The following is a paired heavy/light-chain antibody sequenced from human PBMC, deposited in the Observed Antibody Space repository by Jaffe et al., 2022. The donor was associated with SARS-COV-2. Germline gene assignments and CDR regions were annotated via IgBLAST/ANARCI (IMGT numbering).Heavy chain of an antibody. J-gene: IGHJ4*02. CDR2: IKSKSDGGTT. V-gene: IGHV3-15*01. CDR3: STYRFDYDISGVDY. Sequence: EVQLVESGGGLVKPGGSLRLSCAASGLTFSKAWMSWVRQAPGQGLEWLGRIKSKSDGGTTDYAAPAKGRFTISRDDSENTLYLQLNSLKTEDTAVYYCSTYRFDYDISGVDYWGQGTLVTVSS. D-gene: IGHD3-22*01. CDR1: GLTFSKAW.
Light chain of an antibody. CDR1: NSDVGGYDY. J-gene: IGLJ1*01. CDR2: DVT. Sequence: QSALTQPASVSGSPGQSITISCTGTNSDVGGYDYVSWYQQHPGKAPKLMIYDVTNRPSGVSNRFSGSKSGTTASLTISGLQAKDEADYYCSSYTNSYTYVFGTGTRVTVL. V-gene: IGLV2-14*01. CDR3: SSYTNSYTYV.